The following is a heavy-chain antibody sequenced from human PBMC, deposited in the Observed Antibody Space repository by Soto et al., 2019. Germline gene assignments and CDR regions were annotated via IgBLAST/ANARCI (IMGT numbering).Heavy chain of an antibody. D-gene: IGHD4-17*01. Sequence: PGGSLRLSCAASGFTFSSYGMHWVRQAPGKGLEWVAVISYDGSNKYYADSVKGRFTISRDNSKNTLYLQMNSLRAEDTAVYYCASLTVTHNWFDPWGQGTLVTVSS. J-gene: IGHJ5*02. V-gene: IGHV3-30*03. CDR1: GFTFSSYG. CDR2: ISYDGSNK. CDR3: ASLTVTHNWFDP.